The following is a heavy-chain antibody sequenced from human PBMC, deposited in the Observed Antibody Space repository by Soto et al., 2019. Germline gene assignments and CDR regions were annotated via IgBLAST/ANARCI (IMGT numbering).Heavy chain of an antibody. J-gene: IGHJ4*02. V-gene: IGHV1-2*06. CDR3: PRQMNSFVSLRPFEL. CDR1: GYTFNDYY. CDR2: INPNGGGT. D-gene: IGHD3-9*01. Sequence: ASVKVSCKASGYTFNDYYIHWVRQAPGQGLEWMGRINPNGGGTKYAQNFEGRVTITRDTSIAKVYMELSSLTSDDTADYYCPRQMNSFVSLRPFELWGRGTRVTVSS.